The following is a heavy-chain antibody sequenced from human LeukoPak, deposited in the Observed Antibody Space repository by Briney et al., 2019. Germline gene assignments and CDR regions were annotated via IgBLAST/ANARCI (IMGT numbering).Heavy chain of an antibody. V-gene: IGHV4-59*08. CDR1: GGSISSYY. J-gene: IGHJ4*02. CDR3: ARSRPTYYYDSSGTNFDY. Sequence: KPSGTPSLTCTVFGGSISSYYWGWIRQPPGKGMGGVGDFYYSGSTNYNPSLKSRVTISVDTSKNQFSLKLSSVTAADTAVYYCARSRPTYYYDSSGTNFDYWGQGTLVTVSS. CDR2: FYYSGST. D-gene: IGHD3-22*01.